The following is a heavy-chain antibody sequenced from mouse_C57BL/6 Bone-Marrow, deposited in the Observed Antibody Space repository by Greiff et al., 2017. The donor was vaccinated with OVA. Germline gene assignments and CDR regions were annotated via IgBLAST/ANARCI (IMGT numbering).Heavy chain of an antibody. CDR3: AKLVHYGNDGEDDY. V-gene: IGHV5-17*01. Sequence: EVKLVESGGGLVKPGGSLKLSCAASGFTFSDYGMHWVRQAPEKGLEWVAYISSGSSTIYYADTVKGRFTISRDNAKNTLFLQMPSLRSEDTAMYYCAKLVHYGNDGEDDYWGQGTTLTVSS. D-gene: IGHD2-2*01. CDR2: ISSGSSTI. CDR1: GFTFSDYG. J-gene: IGHJ2*01.